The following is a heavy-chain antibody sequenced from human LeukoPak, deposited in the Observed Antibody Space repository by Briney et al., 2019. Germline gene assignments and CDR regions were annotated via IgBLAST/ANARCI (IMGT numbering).Heavy chain of an antibody. CDR1: GGSISSYY. D-gene: IGHD4-23*01. CDR2: IYYSGNT. J-gene: IGHJ6*02. V-gene: IGHV4-59*01. CDR3: ARGGPTVVTSYYYYGMDV. Sequence: SETLSLTCTVSGGSISSYYWSWIRQPPGKGLEWIGYIYYSGNTNYNPSLKSRVTISVDTSKNQFSLKLSSVTAADTAVYYCARGGPTVVTSYYYYGMDVWGQGTTVTVSS.